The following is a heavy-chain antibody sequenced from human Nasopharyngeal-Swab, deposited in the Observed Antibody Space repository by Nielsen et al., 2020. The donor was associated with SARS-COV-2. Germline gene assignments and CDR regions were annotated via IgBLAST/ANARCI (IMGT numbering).Heavy chain of an antibody. CDR3: ARDESGDYLGLPFDH. CDR2: VISSGST. V-gene: IGHV4-39*07. D-gene: IGHD4-17*01. Sequence: WIRQPPGKGLEWIGTVISSGSTYNPDLKRRVTMTVDTSKNHFSLKLTSETAADTAVDYCARDESGDYLGLPFDHWGRGTLVTVSS. J-gene: IGHJ4*02.